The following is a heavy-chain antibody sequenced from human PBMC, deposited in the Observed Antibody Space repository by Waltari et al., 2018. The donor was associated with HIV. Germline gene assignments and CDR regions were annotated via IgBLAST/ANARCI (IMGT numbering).Heavy chain of an antibody. Sequence: QVQLVQSGAEVKKPGASVKVSCKASGYTFTAYYMHWVRQAPGQGLEWMGRINLNSGDTNYGQKFQGRGTMTRDTSISTAYMELSRLGSDDTAVYYCARDSYYYDSSGFFPDFWGQGTLVTVSS. CDR1: GYTFTAYY. J-gene: IGHJ4*02. D-gene: IGHD3-22*01. CDR2: INLNSGDT. CDR3: ARDSYYYDSSGFFPDF. V-gene: IGHV1-2*06.